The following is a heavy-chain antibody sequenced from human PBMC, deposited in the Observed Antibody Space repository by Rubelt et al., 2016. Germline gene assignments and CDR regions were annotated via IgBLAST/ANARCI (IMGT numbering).Heavy chain of an antibody. J-gene: IGHJ4*02. Sequence: LGGMGRINPNSGGTNYAQKFQGRVTMTRGTSISTAYMELSRLRSDDTAVYYCASVGARRFDYWGQGTLVTVSS. CDR2: INPNSGGT. CDR3: ASVGARRFDY. V-gene: IGHV1-2*06. D-gene: IGHD1-26*01.